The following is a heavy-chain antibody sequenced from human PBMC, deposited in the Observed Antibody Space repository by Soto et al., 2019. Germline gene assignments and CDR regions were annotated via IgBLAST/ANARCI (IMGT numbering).Heavy chain of an antibody. CDR2: INGGNGNA. Sequence: ASVKVSCKASGNTVPNYAIHWVRQAPGQRLEWMGWINGGNGNANYAEHFQGRITITADTSTSTAYMQLSSLRSEDTAVFYCAIPNNPYIDPGRDFSEFCGQGILVTVSS. J-gene: IGHJ4*02. CDR3: AIPNNPYIDPGRDFSEF. CDR1: GNTVPNYA. V-gene: IGHV1-3*01. D-gene: IGHD1-26*01.